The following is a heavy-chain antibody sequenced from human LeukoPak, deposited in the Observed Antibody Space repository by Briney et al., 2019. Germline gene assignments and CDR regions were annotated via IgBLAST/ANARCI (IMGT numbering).Heavy chain of an antibody. CDR3: ARGVGDQLLSTPYYGMDV. J-gene: IGHJ6*02. Sequence: GASVKVSCKASGYTFTGYYMHWVRQAPGQGLEWMGWISAYNGNTNYAQKLQGRVTMTTDTSTSTAYMELRSLRSDDTAVYYCARGVGDQLLSTPYYGMDVWGQGTTVTVSS. CDR1: GYTFTGYY. D-gene: IGHD2-2*01. CDR2: ISAYNGNT. V-gene: IGHV1-18*04.